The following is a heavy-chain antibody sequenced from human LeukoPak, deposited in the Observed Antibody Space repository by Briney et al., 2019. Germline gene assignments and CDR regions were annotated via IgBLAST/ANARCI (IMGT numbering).Heavy chain of an antibody. CDR2: INPNSGGT. J-gene: IGHJ4*02. CDR1: GYIFTGYY. D-gene: IGHD1-26*01. CDR3: ARSRIGSQFDF. Sequence: ASVKVSCKASGYIFTGYYMHWVRQAPGQGLEWMGWINPNSGGTNFAQKFQGRVTMTRDTSISTAYMDLSRLRSDDTAVYYCARSRIGSQFDFWGQGTLVTVSS. V-gene: IGHV1-2*02.